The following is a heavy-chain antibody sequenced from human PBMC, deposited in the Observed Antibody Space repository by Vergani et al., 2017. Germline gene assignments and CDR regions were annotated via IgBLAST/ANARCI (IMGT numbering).Heavy chain of an antibody. Sequence: QVQLQESGPGLVKPSETLSLTCTVSGGSISSHYWSWIRQPPGKGLEWIGYIYYSGSTNSNPSLKSRVTISVDTSKNQFSLKLSSVTAADTAVYYCARTEQQLEGYWFDPWGQGTLVTVSS. D-gene: IGHD6-13*01. J-gene: IGHJ5*02. V-gene: IGHV4-59*11. CDR1: GGSISSHY. CDR3: ARTEQQLEGYWFDP. CDR2: IYYSGST.